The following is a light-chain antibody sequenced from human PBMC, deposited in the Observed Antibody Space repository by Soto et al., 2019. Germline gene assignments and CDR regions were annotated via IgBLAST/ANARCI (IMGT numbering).Light chain of an antibody. CDR1: SSDVGNYNL. V-gene: IGLV2-23*02. CDR3: CSYGGGTIMI. CDR2: EVS. Sequence: QSALTQPASVAGSPGQSITISCTGTSSDVGNYNLVSRFQQHPGKAPKLMIFEVSQRPSGVSNRFSGSKSGNTASLTISGLQAEDEADYYCCSYGGGTIMIFGGGTKLTVL. J-gene: IGLJ2*01.